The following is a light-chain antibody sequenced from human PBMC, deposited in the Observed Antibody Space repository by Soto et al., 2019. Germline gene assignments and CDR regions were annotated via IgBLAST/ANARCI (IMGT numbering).Light chain of an antibody. J-gene: IGKJ4*01. CDR3: QQRSNFLT. CDR2: DAS. Sequence: EIVLTQSPATLSLSPGERATLSCRASQSVSSYLAWYQQKPGQAPRLLIYDASNRATGIPARFSGSGSVTDFTLTISSLEPEDFAVYYCQQRSNFLTFGGGTKVDIK. V-gene: IGKV3-11*01. CDR1: QSVSSY.